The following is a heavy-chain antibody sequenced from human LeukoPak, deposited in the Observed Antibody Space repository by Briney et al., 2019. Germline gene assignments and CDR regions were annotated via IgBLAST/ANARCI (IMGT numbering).Heavy chain of an antibody. Sequence: GGSLRLSCAASGFTFSSYGMHWVRQAPGKGLEWVANIKQDGREKYYVDSVTGRFTISRDNAKNSLFLQMNSLRAEDTAVYYCARAHWFDPWGQGTLVTVSS. CDR3: ARAHWFDP. CDR1: GFTFSSYG. J-gene: IGHJ5*02. V-gene: IGHV3-7*01. CDR2: IKQDGREK.